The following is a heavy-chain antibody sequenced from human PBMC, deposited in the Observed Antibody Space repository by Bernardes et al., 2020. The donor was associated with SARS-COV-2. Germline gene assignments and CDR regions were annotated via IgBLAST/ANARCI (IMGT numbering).Heavy chain of an antibody. CDR3: ARHVRLLTYYFDY. CDR2: IYYSGNT. D-gene: IGHD2-15*01. V-gene: IGHV4-39*01. Sequence: SETLSLTCTVSGGSISSSSYYWGWIRQPPGKGLEWIGSIYYSGNTYYNPSLKSRVTISVDTSKNQFSLKLSSVTAADTAVYYCARHVRLLTYYFDYWGQGTLVTVSS. J-gene: IGHJ4*02. CDR1: GGSISSSSYY.